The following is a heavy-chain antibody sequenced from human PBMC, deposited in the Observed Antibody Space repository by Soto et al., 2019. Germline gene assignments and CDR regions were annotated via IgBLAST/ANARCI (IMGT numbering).Heavy chain of an antibody. Sequence: QVQLQESGPGLVKPSQTLSLTCSVSGGSVSSGVHYWSWISQPPGKGLEWIGYVYYTGSTYYNPYLESRVTISLDTSKNQFSLNMKSVTASDAAVYYCATESSGSSPLHFDFWGQGALVTVSS. CDR1: GGSVSSGVHY. CDR3: ATESSGSSPLHFDF. D-gene: IGHD6-19*01. CDR2: VYYTGST. J-gene: IGHJ4*02. V-gene: IGHV4-30-4*01.